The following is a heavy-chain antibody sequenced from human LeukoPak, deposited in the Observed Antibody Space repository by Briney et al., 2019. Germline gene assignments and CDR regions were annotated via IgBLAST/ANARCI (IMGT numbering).Heavy chain of an antibody. Sequence: GGSLRLSCAASGFTFSSYAMSWVRQAPGKGLEWVSAISGSGGSTYYADSVKGRFTISRDNSKNTLYLQMNSLRAEDTAVYYCAHPYYYDSSGYYYYYFDYWGQGTLVTVSS. V-gene: IGHV3-23*01. D-gene: IGHD3-22*01. CDR1: GFTFSSYA. CDR3: AHPYYYDSSGYYYYYFDY. J-gene: IGHJ4*02. CDR2: ISGSGGST.